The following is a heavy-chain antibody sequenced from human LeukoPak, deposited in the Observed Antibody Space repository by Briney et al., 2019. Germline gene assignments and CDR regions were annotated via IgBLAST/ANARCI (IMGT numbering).Heavy chain of an antibody. J-gene: IGHJ6*02. CDR1: GFTFSSYV. CDR2: ISGNGNNA. D-gene: IGHD2-15*01. Sequence: GGSLRLSCAASGFTFSSYVMTWVRQAPGKGLEWVSDISGNGNNAYYADSVKGRFTISRDNSKNTLYLQMNSLRAEDTAVYYCAKMKVGGPPLTTRTYGMDVWGQGTTVTVSS. CDR3: AKMKVGGPPLTTRTYGMDV. V-gene: IGHV3-23*01.